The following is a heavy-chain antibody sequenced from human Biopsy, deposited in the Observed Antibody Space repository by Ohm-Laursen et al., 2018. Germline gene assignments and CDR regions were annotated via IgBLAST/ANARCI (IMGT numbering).Heavy chain of an antibody. J-gene: IGHJ4*02. Sequence: SVKVSCKASGYNFNSYFIHWVRQAPGQGLEWMGVINPSTGSTVYTQNFQDRLTMTRDASTSTVYMELSSPRSEDTAMFYCTKDGWGASVPYYYDYWGQGTLVTVSS. CDR2: INPSTGST. V-gene: IGHV1-46*02. D-gene: IGHD4/OR15-4a*01. CDR1: GYNFNSYF. CDR3: TKDGWGASVPYYYDY.